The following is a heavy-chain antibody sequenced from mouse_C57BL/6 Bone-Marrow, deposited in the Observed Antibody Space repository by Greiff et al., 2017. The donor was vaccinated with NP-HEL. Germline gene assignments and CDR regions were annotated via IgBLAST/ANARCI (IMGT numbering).Heavy chain of an antibody. CDR3: ARDCYGRRFAY. CDR2: INPSSGYT. Sequence: VQLQQPGAELVKPGASVKLSCKASGYTFTSYWMPWVKQRPGQGLEWIGYINPSSGYTNYNQKFKDKATLTADKSSSTAYMQLSSLTYEDSAVYYCARDCYGRRFAYWGRGTLVTVTA. CDR1: GYTFTSYW. V-gene: IGHV1-7*01. D-gene: IGHD1-1*01. J-gene: IGHJ3*01.